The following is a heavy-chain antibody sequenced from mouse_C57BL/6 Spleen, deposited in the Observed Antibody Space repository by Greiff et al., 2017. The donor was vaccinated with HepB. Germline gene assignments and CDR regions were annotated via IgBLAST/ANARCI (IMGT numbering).Heavy chain of an antibody. V-gene: IGHV1-54*01. D-gene: IGHD2-1*01. Sequence: QVQLQQSGAELVRPGTSVKVSCKASGYAFTNYLIEWVKQRPGQGLEWIGVINPGSGGTNYNEKFKGKATLTADKSSSTAYMQLSSLTSEDSAVYFCARNLLWSWYFDVWGTGTTVTVSS. CDR2: INPGSGGT. CDR3: ARNLLWSWYFDV. CDR1: GYAFTNYL. J-gene: IGHJ1*03.